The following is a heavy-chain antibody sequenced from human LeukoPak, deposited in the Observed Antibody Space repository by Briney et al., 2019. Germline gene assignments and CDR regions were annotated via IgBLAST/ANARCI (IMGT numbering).Heavy chain of an antibody. J-gene: IGHJ5*02. Sequence: PSETLSLTCTVSGGSVTTSTYYWGWIRQPPGKGLEWIGRIYTSGSTNYNPSLKSRVTMSVDTSKNQFSLKLSSVTAADTAVYYCARDNGPGLITMVRGARIGWFDPWGQGTLVTVSS. CDR2: IYTSGST. CDR1: GGSVTTSTYY. CDR3: ARDNGPGLITMVRGARIGWFDP. V-gene: IGHV4-39*07. D-gene: IGHD3-10*01.